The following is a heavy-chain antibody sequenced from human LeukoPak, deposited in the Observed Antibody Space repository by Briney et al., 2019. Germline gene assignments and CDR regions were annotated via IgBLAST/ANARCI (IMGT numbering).Heavy chain of an antibody. CDR3: VRNLAVAGTCFDS. V-gene: IGHV3-7*03. J-gene: IGHJ4*02. CDR1: GFTFRNYW. Sequence: PGGPLRLSCAASGFTFRNYWMSWVRQAPGTGLEWVANIKRDGSDRNYVTSVRGRFTISRDNAESSLYLQMNSLRVEDTAVYYCVRNLAVAGTCFDSWGQGTLVTVSS. D-gene: IGHD6-19*01. CDR2: IKRDGSDR.